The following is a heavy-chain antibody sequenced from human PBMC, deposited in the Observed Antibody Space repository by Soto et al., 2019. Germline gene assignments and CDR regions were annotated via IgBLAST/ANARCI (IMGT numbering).Heavy chain of an antibody. CDR2: MNPNSGNT. V-gene: IGHV1-8*01. Sequence: GASVKVSCKASGYTFTSYDINWVRQATGQGLEWMGWMNPNSGNTGYAQKFQGRVTMTRNTSISTAYMELSSLRSEDTAVYYCARGKHYDFWSGYYIGPHDAFDIWGQGTMVTVSS. CDR3: ARGKHYDFWSGYYIGPHDAFDI. J-gene: IGHJ3*02. D-gene: IGHD3-3*01. CDR1: GYTFTSYD.